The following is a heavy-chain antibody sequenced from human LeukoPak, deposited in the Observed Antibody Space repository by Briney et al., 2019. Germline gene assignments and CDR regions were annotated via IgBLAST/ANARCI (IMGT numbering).Heavy chain of an antibody. V-gene: IGHV4-4*02. CDR3: ARDLGSQNSFDF. Sequence: SETLYLTCAVSGGSISNNNWWSWVRQPPGKGLEWIGEIYRNGNTNYNPSLKSRVTISMDKSKNQFTLTLNSVTAADTAVYYCARDLGSQNSFDFWGRGVLVTVSS. D-gene: IGHD5-12*01. J-gene: IGHJ4*02. CDR2: IYRNGNT. CDR1: GGSISNNNW.